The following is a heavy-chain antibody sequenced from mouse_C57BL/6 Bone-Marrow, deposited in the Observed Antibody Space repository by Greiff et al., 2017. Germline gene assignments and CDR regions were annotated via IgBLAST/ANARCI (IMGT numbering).Heavy chain of an antibody. CDR3: ASPHYYGSSVRDY. CDR2: INPSTGGT. J-gene: IGHJ2*01. D-gene: IGHD1-1*01. Sequence: EVQLQQSGPELVKPGASVKISCKASGYSFTGYYMHWVKQSSEKSLEWIGEINPSTGGTSYNQKFKGKATLTVDKSSSTAYMQLKSLTSEDSAVYYCASPHYYGSSVRDYWGQGTTLTVSS. CDR1: GYSFTGYY. V-gene: IGHV1-43*01.